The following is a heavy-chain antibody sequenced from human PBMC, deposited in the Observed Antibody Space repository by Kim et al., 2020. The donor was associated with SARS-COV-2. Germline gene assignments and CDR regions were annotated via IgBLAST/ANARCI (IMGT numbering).Heavy chain of an antibody. J-gene: IGHJ6*03. CDR3: ARDGQWLADYYYYYMDV. Sequence: ASVKVSCKASGYTFTSYAMNWVRQAPGQGLEWMGWINTNTGNPTYAQGFTGRFVFSLDTSVSTAYLQISSLKAEDTAVYYCARDGQWLADYYYYYMDVWGKGTTATVSS. D-gene: IGHD6-19*01. CDR2: INTNTGNP. CDR1: GYTFTSYA. V-gene: IGHV7-4-1*02.